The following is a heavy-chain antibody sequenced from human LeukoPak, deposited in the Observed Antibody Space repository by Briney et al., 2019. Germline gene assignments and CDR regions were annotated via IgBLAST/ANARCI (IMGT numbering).Heavy chain of an antibody. D-gene: IGHD3-22*01. CDR2: IYSGGSA. V-gene: IGHV4-34*01. CDR1: SGSFNDYC. Sequence: SETLSLTCAVYSGSFNDYCWIWLRQPPRRGLEWIGEIYSGGSANYDPSLKGRLAISVDPSKSQFSLKLSSLTAADTAVYFCARGVVDYSTRSGYLSHWGQGTLVTVSS. J-gene: IGHJ4*02. CDR3: ARGVVDYSTRSGYLSH.